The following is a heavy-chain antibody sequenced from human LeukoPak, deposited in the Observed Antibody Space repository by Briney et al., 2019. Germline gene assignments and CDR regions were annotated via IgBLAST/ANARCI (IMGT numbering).Heavy chain of an antibody. CDR1: GFTFSSYA. CDR2: MSYDGSNK. Sequence: PGGSLRLSCAASGFTFSSYAMHWVRQAPGKGLEWVAVMSYDGSNKYYADSVKGRFTISRDNSKNTLYLQMNSLRAEDTAVYYCARDMSGYERFDYWGQGTLVTVSS. CDR3: ARDMSGYERFDY. D-gene: IGHD5-12*01. V-gene: IGHV3-30-3*01. J-gene: IGHJ4*02.